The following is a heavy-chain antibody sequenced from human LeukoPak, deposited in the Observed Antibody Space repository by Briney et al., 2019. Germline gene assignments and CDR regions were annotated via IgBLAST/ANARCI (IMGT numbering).Heavy chain of an antibody. Sequence: PGGSLRLSCAASGFTFSSYSMNWVRQAPGKGLEWVLSISSSSSYIYYADSVKGRFTISRDNAKNSLYLQMNSLRAEDTAVYYCARLVGSGIGGGFDYWGQGTLVTVSS. V-gene: IGHV3-21*01. CDR3: ARLVGSGIGGGFDY. J-gene: IGHJ4*02. CDR2: ISSSSSYI. D-gene: IGHD2-15*01. CDR1: GFTFSSYS.